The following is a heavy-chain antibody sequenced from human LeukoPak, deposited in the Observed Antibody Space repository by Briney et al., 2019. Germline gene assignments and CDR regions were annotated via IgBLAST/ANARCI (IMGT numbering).Heavy chain of an antibody. V-gene: IGHV1-2*02. J-gene: IGHJ4*02. CDR1: GYTFTGYY. CDR3: ARGPAHDWRQRKAKYYDFWSGYYYYFDY. CDR2: INPNSGGT. Sequence: ASVKVSCKASGYTFTGYYMHWVRQAPGQGLEWMGWINPNSGGTNYAQKFQGRVTMTRDTSISTAYMELSRLRSDDTAVYYCARGPAHDWRQRKAKYYDFWSGYYYYFDYWGQGTLVTVSS. D-gene: IGHD3-3*01.